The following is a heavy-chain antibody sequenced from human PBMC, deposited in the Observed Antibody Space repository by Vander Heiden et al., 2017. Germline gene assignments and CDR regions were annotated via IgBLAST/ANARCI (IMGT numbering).Heavy chain of an antibody. CDR3: GKDMTPGGLDV. CDR2: SLWDNSRI. Sequence: EVQLVESGGGLVQPGRSLRLSCEGSGFTFNEHAMHWVRQVPGKGLEWVSGSLWDNSRIGYADSVKGRFTISRDNGKNSLYLQMNSLRPEDTALYYCGKDMTPGGLDVWGHGTTVTVSS. J-gene: IGHJ6*02. V-gene: IGHV3-9*01. CDR1: GFTFNEHA. D-gene: IGHD3-10*01.